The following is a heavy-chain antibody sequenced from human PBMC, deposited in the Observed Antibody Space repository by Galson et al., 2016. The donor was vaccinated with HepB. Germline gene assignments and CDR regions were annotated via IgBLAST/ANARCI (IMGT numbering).Heavy chain of an antibody. V-gene: IGHV5-10-1*01. CDR1: GYRFTSYW. CDR3: ARVSYDVLTGYYTLGPDKLDR. CDR2: IDPSDSHT. J-gene: IGHJ5*02. D-gene: IGHD3-9*01. Sequence: QSGAEVKKPGESLRISCKGSGYRFTSYWISWVRQMPGKGLEWLGKIDPSDSHTNYSPAFQGHVTFSVDKSISTAYLQWSSLKDSDTAMYYCARVSYDVLTGYYTLGPDKLDRWGQGTLVTVSS.